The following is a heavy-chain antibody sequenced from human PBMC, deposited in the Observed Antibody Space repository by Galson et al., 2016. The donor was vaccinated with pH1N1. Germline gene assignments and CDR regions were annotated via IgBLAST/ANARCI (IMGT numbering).Heavy chain of an antibody. CDR1: HGFISGYY. CDR2: IYNFENT. CDR3: ARRGYYTRDAFDV. J-gene: IGHJ3*01. D-gene: IGHD3-3*01. Sequence: TLSLTCTVSHGFISGYYWSWIRQSPGKGLEWIGSIYNFENTKFHPYLPSRVTLSVDTPKNQFSLSLRSMTAADKAVYYCARRGYYTRDAFDVWGQGAMVTVSS. V-gene: IGHV4-4*08.